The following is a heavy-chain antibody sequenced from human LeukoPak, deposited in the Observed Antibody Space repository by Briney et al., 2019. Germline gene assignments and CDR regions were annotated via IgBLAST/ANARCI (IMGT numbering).Heavy chain of an antibody. V-gene: IGHV1-18*01. CDR3: ARDSLYGPYWYFDL. D-gene: IGHD4-17*01. CDR2: ISAYNGNT. CDR1: GYTFPSYG. Sequence: ASVKVSCKASGYTFPSYGISWLRQAPGKGLEWMGWISAYNGNTNYAQKLQGRVTMTTDTSTSTAYMELRSLRSDDTAVYYCARDSLYGPYWYFDLWGRGTLVTVSS. J-gene: IGHJ2*01.